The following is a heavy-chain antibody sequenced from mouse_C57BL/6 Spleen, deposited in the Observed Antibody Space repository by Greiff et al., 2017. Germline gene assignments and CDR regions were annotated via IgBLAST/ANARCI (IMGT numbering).Heavy chain of an antibody. V-gene: IGHV1-82*01. CDR2: IFPGGGGT. D-gene: IGHD1-1*01. CDR1: GYAFSSSW. CDR3: ARSQNYYLSSLGYSMDY. J-gene: IGHJ4*01. Sequence: QVQLKQSGPELVKPGASVKISCKASGYAFSSSWLNWVKQRPGTGLEWIGRIFPGGGGTNYNGKCKSKATLPADKSSSNAYMQLSILTSEDSAVYFCARSQNYYLSSLGYSMDYWGQGTSVTVSS.